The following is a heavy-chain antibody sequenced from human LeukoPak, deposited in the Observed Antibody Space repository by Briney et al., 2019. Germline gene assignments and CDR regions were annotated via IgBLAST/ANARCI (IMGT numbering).Heavy chain of an antibody. D-gene: IGHD4-23*01. CDR3: ARDQSTVVTERRYYFDY. CDR2: ISYDGSSE. J-gene: IGHJ4*02. CDR1: AFTFNSYA. Sequence: GGSLRLSCAASAFTFNSYAMHWVRQAPGKGLEWVAVISYDGSSEFYADSVKGRFTIPRDNSKNTVYLQMNSLRAEDTAVYYCARDQSTVVTERRYYFDYWGQGTLVTVSS. V-gene: IGHV3-30-3*01.